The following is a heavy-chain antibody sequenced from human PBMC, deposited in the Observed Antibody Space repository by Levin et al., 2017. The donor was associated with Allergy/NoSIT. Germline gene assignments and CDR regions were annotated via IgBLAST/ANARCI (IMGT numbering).Heavy chain of an antibody. CDR3: ARDYGDYVPATDFDY. V-gene: IGHV1-2*06. CDR1: GYTFTGYY. CDR2: INPNSGGT. D-gene: IGHD4-17*01. Sequence: ASVKVSCKASGYTFTGYYMHWVRQAPGQGLEWMGRINPNSGGTNYAQKFQGRVTMTRDTSISTAYMELSRLRSDDTAVYYCARDYGDYVPATDFDYWGQGTLVTVSS. J-gene: IGHJ4*02.